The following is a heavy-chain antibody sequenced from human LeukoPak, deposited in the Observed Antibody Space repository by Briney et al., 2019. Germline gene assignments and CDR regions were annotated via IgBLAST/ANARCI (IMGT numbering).Heavy chain of an antibody. Sequence: GRSLRLSCAASGFTFDDYAMHWVRQAPGKGLEWVSGISWNSGSIGYADSVKGRFTISRDNAKNSLYLQMNSLRAEDTALYYCAKGEGSSRYYYRHVWPKGTTHSVFS. CDR2: ISWNSGSI. CDR3: AKGEGSSRYYYRHV. CDR1: GFTFDDYA. D-gene: IGHD6-13*01. J-gene: IGHJ6*03. V-gene: IGHV3-9*01.